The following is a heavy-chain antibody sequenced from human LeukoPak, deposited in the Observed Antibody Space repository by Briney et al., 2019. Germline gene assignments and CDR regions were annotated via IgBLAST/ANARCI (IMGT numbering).Heavy chain of an antibody. V-gene: IGHV4-59*08. CDR3: ARQGRRGYSYGLDY. Sequence: SSETLSLTCTVSGGPISSYYWSWIRQPPGKGLEWIGYIYYSGSTNYNPSLKSRVTISVDTSKNQFSLKLSSVTAADTAVYYCARQGRRGYSYGLDYWGQGTLVTVSS. D-gene: IGHD5-18*01. CDR1: GGPISSYY. CDR2: IYYSGST. J-gene: IGHJ4*02.